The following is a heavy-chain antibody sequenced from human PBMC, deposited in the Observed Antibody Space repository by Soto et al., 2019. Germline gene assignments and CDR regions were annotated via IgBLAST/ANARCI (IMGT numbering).Heavy chain of an antibody. Sequence: SETLSLTCTVSGGSVSSGSYCWSWIRQPPGKGLEWIAYICSSGSTNYNPSLKSRVTISVDTSKNQFSLKLSSVTAADTAVYYCARDRRVVVPGASKYGMDVWGQGTTVTVSS. CDR1: GGSVSSGSYC. CDR3: ARDRRVVVPGASKYGMDV. D-gene: IGHD2-2*01. V-gene: IGHV4-61*01. CDR2: ICSSGST. J-gene: IGHJ6*02.